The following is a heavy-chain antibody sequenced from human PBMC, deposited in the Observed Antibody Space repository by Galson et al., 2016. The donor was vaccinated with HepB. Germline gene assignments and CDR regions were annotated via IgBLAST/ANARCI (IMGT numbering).Heavy chain of an antibody. D-gene: IGHD2-2*01. Sequence: SETLSLTCSVSGGSIGSNNYYWGWLRQPPGKGLEWIGSIYYSGRTFYNPSLQSRVTISVDTSKTQFSLSLNSVTAADTAVYYCARHEPSFCSSAICYPYYFDYWGQGTLVTVSS. CDR2: IYYSGRT. J-gene: IGHJ4*02. CDR1: GGSIGSNNYY. V-gene: IGHV4-39*01. CDR3: ARHEPSFCSSAICYPYYFDY.